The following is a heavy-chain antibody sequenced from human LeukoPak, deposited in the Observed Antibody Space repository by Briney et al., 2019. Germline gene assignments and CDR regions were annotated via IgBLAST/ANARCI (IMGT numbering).Heavy chain of an antibody. CDR3: AGRRYCSGGSCYSEGAFDI. V-gene: IGHV3-33*08. CDR1: GFTFSSYA. D-gene: IGHD2-15*01. Sequence: GGSLRLSCAASGFTFSSYAMSWVRQAPGKGLEWVAVIWYDGSNKYYADSVKGRFTISRDNSKNTLYLQMNSLRAEDTAVYYCAGRRYCSGGSCYSEGAFDIWGQGTMVTVSS. CDR2: IWYDGSNK. J-gene: IGHJ3*02.